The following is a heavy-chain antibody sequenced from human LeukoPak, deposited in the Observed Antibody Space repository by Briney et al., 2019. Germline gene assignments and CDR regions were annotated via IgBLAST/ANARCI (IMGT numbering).Heavy chain of an antibody. D-gene: IGHD3-10*01. CDR2: INPNSGGT. J-gene: IGHJ4*02. CDR3: ARPSIPHYYGSGSNLFDY. CDR1: GYTFTGYY. V-gene: IGHV1-2*06. Sequence: ASVKVSCKASGYTFTGYYTHWVPQAPGQGLEWMGRINPNSGGTNYAQKFQGRVTMTRDTSISTAYMELSRLRSDDTAVYYCARPSIPHYYGSGSNLFDYWGQGTLVTVSS.